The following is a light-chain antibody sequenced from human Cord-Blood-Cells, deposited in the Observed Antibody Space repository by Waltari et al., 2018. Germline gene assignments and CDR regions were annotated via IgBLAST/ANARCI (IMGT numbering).Light chain of an antibody. Sequence: DIQMTQSPSSLSASVGDRVTITCRASQAIRNDLGWYHQKPGKAPKRLFYAASRLQSWVPSSFSGSASGTEFTLTFSSLQPEDLATYCCLRHNSYPLTFGGGTKVEIK. CDR1: QAIRND. J-gene: IGKJ4*01. CDR3: LRHNSYPLT. CDR2: AAS. V-gene: IGKV1-17*01.